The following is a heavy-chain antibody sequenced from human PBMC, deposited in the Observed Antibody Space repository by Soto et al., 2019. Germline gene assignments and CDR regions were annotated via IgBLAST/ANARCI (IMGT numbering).Heavy chain of an antibody. CDR3: AKDYCSGGSCYYFDY. D-gene: IGHD2-15*01. V-gene: IGHV3-23*01. CDR1: GFTFSSYA. CDR2: ISGSGGST. J-gene: IGHJ4*02. Sequence: VQLLESGGGLVQPGGSLRLSCAASGFTFSSYAMSWVRQAPGKGLEWVSAISGSGGSTYYADSVKGRFTISRDNSKNTLYLQMNRLRAEDTAVYYCAKDYCSGGSCYYFDYWGQGTLVTVSS.